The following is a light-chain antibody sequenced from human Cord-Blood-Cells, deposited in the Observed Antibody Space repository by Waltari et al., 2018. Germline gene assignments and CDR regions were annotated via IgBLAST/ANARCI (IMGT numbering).Light chain of an antibody. CDR1: QSISSY. Sequence: DIQMTQSPSSLSASVGDRVTITCRASQSISSYLNWYQQKPGKAPKRLIYAASSLQSGVPSRFSGSGSGTDFTLTISSLQPEDFATYYCQQSYSTPRTFDQGTKVEIK. J-gene: IGKJ1*01. V-gene: IGKV1-39*01. CDR2: AAS. CDR3: QQSYSTPRT.